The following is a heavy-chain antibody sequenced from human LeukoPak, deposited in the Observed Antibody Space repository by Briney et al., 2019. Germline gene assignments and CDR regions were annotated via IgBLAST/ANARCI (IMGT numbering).Heavy chain of an antibody. Sequence: GGSLRVSCAASGFIFSNYAMSWVRQAPGKGLEWVSTFSGSGDNTYYADSVKGRFTISRDNSKNTLYLQMNSLRAEDTAIYYCAKLYYDILTGYPYYFDYWGRGTLVTVSS. CDR3: AKLYYDILTGYPYYFDY. D-gene: IGHD3-9*01. V-gene: IGHV3-23*01. CDR1: GFIFSNYA. CDR2: FSGSGDNT. J-gene: IGHJ4*02.